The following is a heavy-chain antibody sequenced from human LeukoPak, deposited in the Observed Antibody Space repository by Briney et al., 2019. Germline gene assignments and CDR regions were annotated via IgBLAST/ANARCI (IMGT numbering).Heavy chain of an antibody. J-gene: IGHJ4*02. V-gene: IGHV4-59*08. CDR3: ARLVEPEFFSFDS. CDR2: IYHIGGA. D-gene: IGHD1-14*01. Sequence: SETLSLTCAVPSGSNTTYYWNWVRPALGKEPGWICYIYHIGGANYNPSLKSRVSLSIDTSKVQFFLMLTSVTAADMAVYYCARLVEPEFFSFDSWGQGTLVTVSS. CDR1: SGSNTTYY.